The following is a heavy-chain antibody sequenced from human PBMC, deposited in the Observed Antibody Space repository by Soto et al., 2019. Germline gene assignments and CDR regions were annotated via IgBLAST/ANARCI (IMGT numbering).Heavy chain of an antibody. J-gene: IGHJ4*02. CDR2: MFYGVSA. V-gene: IGHV4-39*01. CDR3: ARLPSRHLVDY. D-gene: IGHD3-3*02. Sequence: SETLSLTCTVSGSSINSSGYYWGWIRQPPGKGLEWIGSMFYGVSAYYNPSLKSRVTVSVDTSKNQFSLNLRSVTAADTAVYYCARLPSRHLVDYWGQGTLVTVSS. CDR1: GSSINSSGYY.